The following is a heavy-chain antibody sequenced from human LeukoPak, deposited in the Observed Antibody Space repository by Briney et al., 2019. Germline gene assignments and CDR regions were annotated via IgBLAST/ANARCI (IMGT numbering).Heavy chain of an antibody. Sequence: SETLSLTCAVYGGSFSGYYWSWICQPPGKGLEWIGEINRSGSTNYNPSLKSRVTISVDTSKNQFSLKLSSVTAADTAVYYCARGNYDFWSGYYGVAYYGMDVWGQGTTVTVSS. CDR1: GGSFSGYY. CDR3: ARGNYDFWSGYYGVAYYGMDV. J-gene: IGHJ6*02. CDR2: INRSGST. V-gene: IGHV4-34*01. D-gene: IGHD3-3*01.